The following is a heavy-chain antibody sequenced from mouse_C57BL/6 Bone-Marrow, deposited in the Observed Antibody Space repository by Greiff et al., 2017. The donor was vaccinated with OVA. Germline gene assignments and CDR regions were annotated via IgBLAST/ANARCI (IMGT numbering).Heavy chain of an antibody. D-gene: IGHD2-2*01. CDR1: GFSFNTYA. Sequence: EVKLMESGGGLVQPKGSLKLSCAASGFSFNTYAMNWVRQAPGKGLEWVARIRSKSNNYATSYADSVKDRFTISRDDSESMLYLQMNNLKTEDKARDYCGRQKYGYCYFDDWGQGTTLTVSS. CDR2: IRSKSNNYAT. J-gene: IGHJ2*01. CDR3: GRQKYGYCYFDD. V-gene: IGHV10-1*01.